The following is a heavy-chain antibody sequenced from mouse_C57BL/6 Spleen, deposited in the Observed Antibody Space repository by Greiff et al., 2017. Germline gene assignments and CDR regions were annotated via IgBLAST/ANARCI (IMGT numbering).Heavy chain of an antibody. D-gene: IGHD1-1*01. J-gene: IGHJ2*01. CDR2: ISDGGSYT. Sequence: EVQVVESGGGLVKPGGSLKLSCAASGFTFSSYAMSWVRQTPEKRLEWVATISDGGSYTYYPDNVKGRFTISRDNAKNNLYLQMSHLKSEDTAMYYCAREGGYYYGSSSYYFDYWGQGTTLTVSS. CDR1: GFTFSSYA. V-gene: IGHV5-4*01. CDR3: AREGGYYYGSSSYYFDY.